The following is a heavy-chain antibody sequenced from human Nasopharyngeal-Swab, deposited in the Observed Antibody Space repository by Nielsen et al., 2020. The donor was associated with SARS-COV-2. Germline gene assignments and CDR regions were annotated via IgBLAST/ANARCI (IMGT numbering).Heavy chain of an antibody. CDR1: GFSLSTSGVG. J-gene: IGHJ4*02. D-gene: IGHD4-17*01. V-gene: IGHV2-5*02. CDR2: IYWDDDK. CDR3: AHSPPLPDYGDYDLSFDY. Sequence: SGPTLVKPTQTLTLTCTFAGFSLSTSGVGVGWIRQPPGKALEWLALIYWDDDKRYSPSLKSRLTITKDTSKNQVVLTMTNIDPVDTATYYCAHSPPLPDYGDYDLSFDYWGQGTLVTVSS.